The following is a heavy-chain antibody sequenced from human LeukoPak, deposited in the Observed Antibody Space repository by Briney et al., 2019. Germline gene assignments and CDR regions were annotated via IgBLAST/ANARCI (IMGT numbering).Heavy chain of an antibody. J-gene: IGHJ4*02. CDR3: ARSKYSSSWKYFFDF. V-gene: IGHV5-51*01. D-gene: IGHD6-13*01. Sequence: GESLKISCKGSGYSFPSYWIGWVRQMPGKGLEWMGIIYSGDSDTRYSPSFQGQVTMSADKSVSTAYLQWSSLKASDTAMYYCARSKYSSSWKYFFDFWGQGTLVTVSS. CDR2: IYSGDSDT. CDR1: GYSFPSYW.